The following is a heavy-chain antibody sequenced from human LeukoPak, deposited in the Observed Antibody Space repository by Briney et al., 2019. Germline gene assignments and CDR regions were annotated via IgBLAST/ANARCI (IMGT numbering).Heavy chain of an antibody. CDR2: INPNSGGT. V-gene: IGHV1-2*02. D-gene: IGHD2-21*02. J-gene: IGHJ4*02. CDR3: AREAYCGGDCYPSDY. CDR1: GYTFTGYY. Sequence: ASVKVSCKASGYTFTGYYMHWVRQAPGQGLEWMGWINPNSGGTNYAQKFQGRVTMTRDTSISTAYMELSRLRPDDTAVYYCAREAYCGGDCYPSDYWGQGTLVTVSS.